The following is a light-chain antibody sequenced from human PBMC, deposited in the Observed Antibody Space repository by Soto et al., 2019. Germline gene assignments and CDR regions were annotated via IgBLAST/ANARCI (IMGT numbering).Light chain of an antibody. CDR2: DVS. V-gene: IGLV2-14*01. J-gene: IGLJ2*01. CDR3: SSYTSSSTV. Sequence: QSALTQPAYVSGSPGQSITISCTGTSSDVGGYNYVSWYHQHPGKAPKLMIYDVSNRPSGVSNRFSGSKSGNTASLTISGLQAEDEADYYCSSYTSSSTVLGGGTKLTV. CDR1: SSDVGGYNY.